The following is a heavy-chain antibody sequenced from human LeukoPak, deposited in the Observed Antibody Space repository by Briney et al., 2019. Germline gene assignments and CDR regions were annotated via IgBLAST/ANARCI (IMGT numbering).Heavy chain of an antibody. CDR3: ARRAYCGGDCYSPFDY. CDR2: IYPDDSDT. V-gene: IGHV5-51*01. D-gene: IGHD2-21*02. Sequence: GESLKISCKGSGYRFTTYWIGWVRQMPGKGLEWMGIIYPDDSDTRYSPPFQGQVTISADKSISTAYLQWSSLKASDTAIYYCARRAYCGGDCYSPFDYWGQGTLATVSS. CDR1: GYRFTTYW. J-gene: IGHJ4*02.